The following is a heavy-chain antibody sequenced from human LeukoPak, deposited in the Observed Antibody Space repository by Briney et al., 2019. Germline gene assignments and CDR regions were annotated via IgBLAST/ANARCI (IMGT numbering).Heavy chain of an antibody. CDR3: ARVYWGWELLPSKGWFDP. CDR2: IRSKANNYAT. D-gene: IGHD1-26*01. Sequence: PGGSLRLSCAASGFTFSGSAMHWVRQASGKGLEWVGRIRSKANNYATVYAASVKGRFTISRDDSKNTAYLHMNSLKTEDTAVYYCARVYWGWELLPSKGWFDPWGQGTLVTVSS. J-gene: IGHJ5*02. CDR1: GFTFSGSA. V-gene: IGHV3-73*01.